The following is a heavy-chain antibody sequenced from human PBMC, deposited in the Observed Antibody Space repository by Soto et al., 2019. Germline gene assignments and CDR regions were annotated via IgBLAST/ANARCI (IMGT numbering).Heavy chain of an antibody. V-gene: IGHV3-74*01. CDR3: ARAAYYDMGV. J-gene: IGHJ6*02. Sequence: GGSLRLSCAASGFTFSTYWMHWVRQAPGKGLVWVSRINSDGSTTNYADSVKGRFTISRDNAKNTLYLQMNSLRAEDTAVYYCARAAYYDMGVWVQGTTVTVSS. CDR2: INSDGSTT. CDR1: GFTFSTYW.